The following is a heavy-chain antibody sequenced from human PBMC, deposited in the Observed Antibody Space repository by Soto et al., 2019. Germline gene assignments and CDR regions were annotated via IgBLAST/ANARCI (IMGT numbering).Heavy chain of an antibody. J-gene: IGHJ6*02. CDR1: GFTFSSYS. D-gene: IGHD3-16*01. Sequence: GGSLRLSCAASGFTFSSYSMNWVRQAPGKGLEWVSYISSSSSTYYADSVKGRFTISRDNSKNTLYLQMNSLRAEDTAVYYCASQGHRGGYKYYGMDVWGQGTTVTVSS. CDR2: ISSSSST. CDR3: ASQGHRGGYKYYGMDV. V-gene: IGHV3-48*01.